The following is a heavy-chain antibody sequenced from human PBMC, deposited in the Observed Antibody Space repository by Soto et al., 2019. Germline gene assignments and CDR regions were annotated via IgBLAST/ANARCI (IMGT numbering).Heavy chain of an antibody. Sequence: SETLSLTCTVSGGSITSSSYYWGWIRQPPGKGLEWIGSIYYSGRTYYSPSLKSRVTISVDTSKNQFSLKLSSVTAADTAVYYCARLEWGILTGYYGAWFDPWGQGTLVTVSS. CDR2: IYYSGRT. D-gene: IGHD3-9*01. CDR1: GGSITSSSYY. V-gene: IGHV4-39*07. CDR3: ARLEWGILTGYYGAWFDP. J-gene: IGHJ5*02.